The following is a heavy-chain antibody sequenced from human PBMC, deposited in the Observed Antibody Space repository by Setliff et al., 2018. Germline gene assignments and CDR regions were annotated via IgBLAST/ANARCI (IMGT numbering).Heavy chain of an antibody. CDR2: ISSSGDTI. CDR3: AGTLAMPFS. J-gene: IGHJ5*02. CDR1: GFTFTNYE. D-gene: IGHD2-2*01. V-gene: IGHV3-48*03. Sequence: QTGGSLRLSCAASGFTFTNYEMNWVRQAPGKGLEWVSYISSSGDTIYYADSVKGRFTISRDNAKNSLYLQMNSLRAGDTAIYYCAGTLAMPFSWGQGTLVTVSS.